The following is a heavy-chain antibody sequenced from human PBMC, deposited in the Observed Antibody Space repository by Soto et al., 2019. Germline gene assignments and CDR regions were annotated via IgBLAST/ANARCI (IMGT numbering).Heavy chain of an antibody. J-gene: IGHJ4*02. Sequence: EVQLLESGGDLVQPGGSLRLSCAASGFTFSSYAMTWVRQSPGKGLEWVSVISGSSGSTHYADSVKGRFTISRVNSKNTLYLQINSLRAEDTAVYYCAKPPANIVATTQFDYWGQGTLVTVSA. CDR3: AKPPANIVATTQFDY. CDR2: ISGSSGST. D-gene: IGHD5-12*01. V-gene: IGHV3-23*01. CDR1: GFTFSSYA.